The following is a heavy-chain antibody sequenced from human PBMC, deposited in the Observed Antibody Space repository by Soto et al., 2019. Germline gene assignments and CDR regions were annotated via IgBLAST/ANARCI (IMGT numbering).Heavy chain of an antibody. CDR1: GYTFTNYA. CDR2: INGGNGNT. J-gene: IGHJ5*02. Sequence: ASVKVSCKASGYTFTNYAMHWVRQAPGQRLEWMGWINGGNGNTKYSQMFQGRVTITRDTSASTAYMNLNSLRSEDTAVYYCAREDSGWYSGGYNWFDPWGQGTLVTVSS. D-gene: IGHD6-19*01. V-gene: IGHV1-3*01. CDR3: AREDSGWYSGGYNWFDP.